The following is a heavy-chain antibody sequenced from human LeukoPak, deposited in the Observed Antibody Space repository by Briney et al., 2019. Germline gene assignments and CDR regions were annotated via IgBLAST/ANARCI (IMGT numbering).Heavy chain of an antibody. CDR1: GFTFSFFA. V-gene: IGHV3-23*01. D-gene: IGHD5-24*01. CDR2: FSGSGGGR. CDR3: AKVRDGSSSPFDY. Sequence: PGGSLRLSCAASGFTFSFFAMSWVRQVPGKGLDWVSSFSGSGGGRYYAESVKGRFTISRDDSKDTLYLQMNSLRAEDTAIYYCAKVRDGSSSPFDYWGQGALVTVSS. J-gene: IGHJ4*02.